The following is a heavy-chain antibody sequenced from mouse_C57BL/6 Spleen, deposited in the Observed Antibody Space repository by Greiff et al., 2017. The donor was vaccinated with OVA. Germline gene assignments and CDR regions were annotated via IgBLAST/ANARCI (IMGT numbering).Heavy chain of an antibody. Sequence: QVQLQQSGPELVKPGASVKISCKASGYAFSSSWMNWVKQRPGKGLEWIGRIYPGDGDTNYNGKFKGKATLTADKSSSTAYMQLSSLTSEDSAVYFCARRYYSNYAMDYWGQGTSVTVSS. V-gene: IGHV1-82*01. D-gene: IGHD2-12*01. CDR1: GYAFSSSW. J-gene: IGHJ4*01. CDR3: ARRYYSNYAMDY. CDR2: IYPGDGDT.